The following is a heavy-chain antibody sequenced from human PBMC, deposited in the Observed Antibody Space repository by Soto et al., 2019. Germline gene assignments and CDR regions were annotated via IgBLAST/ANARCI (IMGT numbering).Heavy chain of an antibody. V-gene: IGHV3-30*18. D-gene: IGHD5-12*01. J-gene: IGHJ4*02. CDR3: AKDRGGYSFDY. CDR2: ISYDGSNK. CDR1: GFTFSSYG. Sequence: QVQLVESGGGVVQPGRSLRLSCAASGFTFSSYGMHWVRQAPGKGLEWVAVISYDGSNKYYADSVKGRFTISRDNSKHTRYVQMNSLRAEDTAVYDCAKDRGGYSFDYWGQGTLVTVSS.